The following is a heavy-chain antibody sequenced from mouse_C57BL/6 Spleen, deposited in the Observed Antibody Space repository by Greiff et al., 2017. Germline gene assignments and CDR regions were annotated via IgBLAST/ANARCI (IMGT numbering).Heavy chain of an antibody. CDR3: ARDDGYSAWFAY. J-gene: IGHJ3*01. D-gene: IGHD2-3*01. CDR1: GYTFTDYY. Sequence: VHVKQSGPELVKPGASVKISCKASGYTFTDYYMNWVKQSHGKSLEWIGDINPNNGGTSYNQKFKGKATLTVDKSSSTAYMELRSLTSEDSAVYYCARDDGYSAWFAYWGQGTLVTVSA. CDR2: INPNNGGT. V-gene: IGHV1-26*01.